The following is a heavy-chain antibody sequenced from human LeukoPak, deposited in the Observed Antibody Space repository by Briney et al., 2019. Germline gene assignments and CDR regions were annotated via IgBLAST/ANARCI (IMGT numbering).Heavy chain of an antibody. CDR2: IYYSGRS. Sequence: SETLSLTCTVSGGSISGRSDYWGWIRQPPGKGLEWIGTIYYSGRSDYNPSLNSRVTISVDTSKNQFSLKLSSVTAADTAVYHCARGSGYCSGGRCSFVFDYWGQGTLVTVSS. CDR1: GGSISGRSDY. J-gene: IGHJ4*02. V-gene: IGHV4-39*01. CDR3: ARGSGYCSGGRCSFVFDY. D-gene: IGHD2-15*01.